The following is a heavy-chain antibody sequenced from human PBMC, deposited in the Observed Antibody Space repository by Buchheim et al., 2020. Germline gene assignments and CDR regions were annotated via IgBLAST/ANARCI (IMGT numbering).Heavy chain of an antibody. J-gene: IGHJ4*02. D-gene: IGHD1-26*01. CDR2: ISNDGSRQ. CDR3: ARDIYNFGTVGTIDY. V-gene: IGHV3-30*03. Sequence: QVQLVESGGGVVQPGRSLRLSCAASGFSFSSYGMHWVRQAPGKGLEWLAAISNDGSRQAYADSVRGRFTISRDNSKSTLDLQMNSLSVDDAAVYYCARDIYNFGTVGTIDYWGQGT. CDR1: GFSFSSYG.